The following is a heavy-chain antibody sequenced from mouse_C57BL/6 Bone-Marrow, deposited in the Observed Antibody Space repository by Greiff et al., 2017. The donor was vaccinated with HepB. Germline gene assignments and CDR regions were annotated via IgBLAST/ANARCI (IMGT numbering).Heavy chain of an antibody. Sequence: QVQLQQSGAELARPGASVKKSCKASGYTFTSYTMHWVKQRPGQGLEWIGYINPSSGYTKYNQKFKDKSTLTADKSSSTADMQLSSLTSEDSAVYYCARKEDYYGTFDYWGQGTTLTVSS. V-gene: IGHV1-4*01. J-gene: IGHJ2*01. CDR3: ARKEDYYGTFDY. CDR2: INPSSGYT. CDR1: GYTFTSYT. D-gene: IGHD1-1*01.